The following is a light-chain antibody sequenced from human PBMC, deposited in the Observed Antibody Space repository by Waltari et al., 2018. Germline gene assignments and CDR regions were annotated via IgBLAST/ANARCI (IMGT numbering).Light chain of an antibody. V-gene: IGKV3-15*01. Sequence: EIVMTQSPAIMSVSPGERVTLSCRASQRVSNYLAWYQQVPGQAPRLLIYGAHTRATGGPDRFSGSWSGTDFTLTVSSLQSEDFGVYYCQQYIDWPQYTFGQGTKLEIK. CDR1: QRVSNY. CDR2: GAH. CDR3: QQYIDWPQYT. J-gene: IGKJ2*01.